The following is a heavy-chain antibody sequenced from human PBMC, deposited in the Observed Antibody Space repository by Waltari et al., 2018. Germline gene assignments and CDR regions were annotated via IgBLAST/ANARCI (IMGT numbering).Heavy chain of an antibody. V-gene: IGHV6-1*01. J-gene: IGHJ6*02. CDR2: TYYRSKWYN. CDR3: ARLGKSSWYGSYYYYYGMDV. CDR1: GDSVSSNSAA. Sequence: QVQLQQSGPGLVKPSQTLSLTCAISGDSVSSNSAAWNWIRQSPSRGLEWLGRTYYRSKWYNDYAVSVKSRITINPDTSKNQFSLQLNSVTPEDTAVYYCARLGKSSWYGSYYYYYGMDVWGQGTTVTVSS. D-gene: IGHD6-13*01.